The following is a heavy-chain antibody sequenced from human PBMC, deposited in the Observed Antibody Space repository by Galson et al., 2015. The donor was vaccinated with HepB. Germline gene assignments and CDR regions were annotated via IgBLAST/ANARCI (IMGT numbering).Heavy chain of an antibody. V-gene: IGHV1-3*01. J-gene: IGHJ2*01. CDR1: GYTFTSYA. CDR3: ARTDLHFENFDL. CDR2: INAGNGNT. Sequence: SVKVSCKASGYTFTSYAMHWVRQAPGQRLEWMGWINAGNGNTKYSQKFQGRVTITRDTSASTAYMELSSLRSEDTAVYYCARTDLHFENFDLWGRGTLVTVSS.